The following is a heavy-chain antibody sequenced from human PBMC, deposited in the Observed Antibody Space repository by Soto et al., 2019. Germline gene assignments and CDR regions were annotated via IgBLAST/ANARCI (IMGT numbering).Heavy chain of an antibody. Sequence: SETLSLTCAVYGGSFSGYYWSWIRQPPGKGLEWIGEINHSGSTNYNPSLKSRVTISVDTSKNQFSLKLSSVTAADTAVYYCARGVIRYSYARFDYWGQGTLVTVSS. CDR2: INHSGST. CDR1: GGSFSGYY. CDR3: ARGVIRYSYARFDY. V-gene: IGHV4-34*01. D-gene: IGHD5-18*01. J-gene: IGHJ4*02.